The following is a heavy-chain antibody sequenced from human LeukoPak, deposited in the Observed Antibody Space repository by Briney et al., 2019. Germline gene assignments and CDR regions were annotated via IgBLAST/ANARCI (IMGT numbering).Heavy chain of an antibody. D-gene: IGHD3-3*01. CDR1: GYSFSSYW. CDR2: INPGDSDT. V-gene: IGHV5-51*01. Sequence: GESLQISCKGSGYSFSSYWIGWVRQMPGKGLEWMGIINPGDSDTRYSPPFQGQVTISADKSINTAYLQWSSLKDSDTAMYYCARQRTSDFWGDSSGYYFDYWGQGTLVTVSS. CDR3: ARQRTSDFWGDSSGYYFDY. J-gene: IGHJ4*02.